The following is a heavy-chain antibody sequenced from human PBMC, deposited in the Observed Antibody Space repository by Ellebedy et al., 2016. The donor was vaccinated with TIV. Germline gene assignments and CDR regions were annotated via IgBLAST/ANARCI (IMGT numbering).Heavy chain of an antibody. CDR3: ANRPYYDSGGYPLD. CDR2: ISRSGDST. D-gene: IGHD3-22*01. CDR1: GFTFRNYD. J-gene: IGHJ4*02. Sequence: GESLKISXAASGFTFRNYDMTWVRQVPGKGLEWVSSISRSGDSTYYAGSVKGRFTISRDNSKNTLYLQMNSLRAEDTAVYYCANRPYYDSGGYPLDWGQGTLVTVSS. V-gene: IGHV3-23*01.